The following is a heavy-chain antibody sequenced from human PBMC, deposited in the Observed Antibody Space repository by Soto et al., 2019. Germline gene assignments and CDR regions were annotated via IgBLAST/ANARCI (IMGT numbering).Heavy chain of an antibody. D-gene: IGHD5-12*01. J-gene: IGHJ1*01. V-gene: IGHV1-46*01. Sequence: ASVKVSCKASGYTFTSYYMHWVRQAPGQGLEWMGIINPSGGSTSYAQKFQGRVTMTRDTSTGTVYMELSSLRSEDTAVYYCARENKVEMATITALAEYFQHWGQGTLVTVSS. CDR2: INPSGGST. CDR1: GYTFTSYY. CDR3: ARENKVEMATITALAEYFQH.